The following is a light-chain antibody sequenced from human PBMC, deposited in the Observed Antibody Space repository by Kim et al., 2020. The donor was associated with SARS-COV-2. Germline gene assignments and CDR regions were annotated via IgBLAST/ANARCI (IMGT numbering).Light chain of an antibody. CDR2: SAS. CDR3: QHYGSAAGLT. V-gene: IGKV3-20*01. Sequence: PGERATPSCMASQPVRNTCLAWYQQIPGQVPRLVIYSASRRATGIPDRVSGSGSGTDFTLTISRLVPEDFAIYFCQHYGSAAGLTFGGGTKVDIK. CDR1: QPVRNTC. J-gene: IGKJ4*01.